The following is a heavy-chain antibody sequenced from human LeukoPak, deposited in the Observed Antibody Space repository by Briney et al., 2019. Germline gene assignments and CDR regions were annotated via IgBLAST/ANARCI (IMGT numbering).Heavy chain of an antibody. V-gene: IGHV3-53*01. CDR1: GLTVSTNY. J-gene: IGHJ4*02. CDR2: IYSGGNT. D-gene: IGHD3-3*01. Sequence: GGSLRLSCSASGLTVSTNYLTWVRQAPGKGLEWVSVIYSGGNTYYADSVKGRLTISRDNSKNMVYLQIYSLRAEDTAVYYCARAKEWFRKIFDDWGQGALVTVSS. CDR3: ARAKEWFRKIFDD.